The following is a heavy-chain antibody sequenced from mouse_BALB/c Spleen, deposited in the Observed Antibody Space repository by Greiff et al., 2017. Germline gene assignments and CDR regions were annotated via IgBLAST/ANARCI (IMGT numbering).Heavy chain of an antibody. V-gene: IGHV6-6*02. D-gene: IGHD4-1*01. CDR3: TREKNWDWYFDV. CDR1: GFTFSNYW. CDR2: IRLKSNNYAT. Sequence: EVKLVESGGGLVQPGGSMKLSCVASGFTFSNYWMNWVRQSPEKGLEWVAEIRLKSNNYATHYAESVKGRFTISRDDSKSSVYLQMNNLRAEDTGIYYCTREKNWDWYFDVWGAGTTVTVSS. J-gene: IGHJ1*01.